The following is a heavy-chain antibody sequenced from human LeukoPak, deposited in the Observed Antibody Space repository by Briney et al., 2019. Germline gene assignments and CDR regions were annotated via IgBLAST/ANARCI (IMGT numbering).Heavy chain of an antibody. CDR3: AREVEMATIPGY. J-gene: IGHJ4*02. CDR2: ISAYNGNT. CDR1: GYTFTSYG. D-gene: IGHD5-24*01. Sequence: ASVKVSCKASGYTFTSYGISWVRQAPGQGREWMGWISAYNGNTNYAQKLQGRVTTTTDTSTSTAYMELRSLRSDDTAVYYCAREVEMATIPGYWGQGTLVTVSS. V-gene: IGHV1-18*01.